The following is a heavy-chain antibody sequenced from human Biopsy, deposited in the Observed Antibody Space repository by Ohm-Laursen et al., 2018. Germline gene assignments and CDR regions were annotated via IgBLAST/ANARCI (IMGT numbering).Heavy chain of an antibody. CDR1: GGSFITYT. D-gene: IGHD3-9*01. V-gene: IGHV1-69*06. J-gene: IGHJ1*01. Sequence: ESSVKVSCKASGGSFITYTISWVRQAPGQGLEWMGGIVPIFATANYAQRFQGRVTITADKSANTVYMELTSLTSEDTAVYYCATKLTGYFHHWGQGTLVIVSS. CDR2: IVPIFATA. CDR3: ATKLTGYFHH.